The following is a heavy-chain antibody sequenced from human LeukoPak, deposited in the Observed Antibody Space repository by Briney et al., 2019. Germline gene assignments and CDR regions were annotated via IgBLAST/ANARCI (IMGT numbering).Heavy chain of an antibody. V-gene: IGHV1-69*13. CDR1: GGTFNTYA. CDR3: ARGGYYDFWSGRYYYYYYMDV. CDR2: IIPISGSA. D-gene: IGHD3-3*01. Sequence: GASVKVSCKASGGTFNTYAISWVRQAPGQGLEWMGGIIPISGSANYAQNFQGRVTITADESTGTAYMELSSLRSEDTAMYYCARGGYYDFWSGRYYYYYYMDVWGKGTTVTVSS. J-gene: IGHJ6*03.